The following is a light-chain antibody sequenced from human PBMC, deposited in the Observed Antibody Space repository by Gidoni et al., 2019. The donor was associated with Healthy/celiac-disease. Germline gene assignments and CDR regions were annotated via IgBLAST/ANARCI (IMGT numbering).Light chain of an antibody. CDR1: QSISSW. Sequence: DIQMTQSPSTLSASVGDRVTITCRASQSISSWLDWYQQTPGKAPKLLIYKASSLESGVPSRFSGSGSGKEFTLTISRLQPDDFATYYCQQDNSYSGTFGAXTKVDIK. CDR2: KAS. J-gene: IGKJ3*01. V-gene: IGKV1-5*03. CDR3: QQDNSYSGT.